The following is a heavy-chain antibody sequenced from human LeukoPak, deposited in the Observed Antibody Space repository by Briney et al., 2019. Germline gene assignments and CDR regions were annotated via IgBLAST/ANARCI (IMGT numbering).Heavy chain of an antibody. D-gene: IGHD3-16*01. CDR1: VGTFSSYA. J-gene: IGHJ4*02. CDR2: IIPILNMT. CDR3: AREFHDSRSARLGLSYFDY. V-gene: IGHV1-69*04. Sequence: GASVKVSRKAYVGTFSSYAINWVRQAPGQGLEWMGSIIPILNMTNFAHRFHVRVTIIADSSTSTAYMELSGLRSDDTAFYYCAREFHDSRSARLGLSYFDYWGQGTLLTVSS.